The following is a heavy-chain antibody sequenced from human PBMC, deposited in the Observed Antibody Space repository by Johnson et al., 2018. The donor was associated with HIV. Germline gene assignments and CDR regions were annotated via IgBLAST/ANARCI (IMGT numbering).Heavy chain of an antibody. Sequence: VKLVESGGGLVQPGGSLRLSCAASGFTVSSNYMSWVRQAPGKGLEWVSVIYSGGSTYYADSVKGRFTISRDNSNNTPYLQMNSLRAEDTAVYYCARAYGYVGAFDIWGQGTMVTVSS. CDR2: IYSGGST. J-gene: IGHJ3*02. D-gene: IGHD5-18*01. CDR1: GFTVSSNY. V-gene: IGHV3-66*01. CDR3: ARAYGYVGAFDI.